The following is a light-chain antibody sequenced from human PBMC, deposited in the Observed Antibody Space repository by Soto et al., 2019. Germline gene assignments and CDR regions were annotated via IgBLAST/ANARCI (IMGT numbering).Light chain of an antibody. Sequence: QLVLTQPASVSGSPGQSITISCTGSSSDIGTYNYVSWYQQHPGKAPKLMIYEATIRPSGVSNRFSASTSGNTASLTISGLQADDEADYYCSSYTSSNTLVYGTGTKLTVL. V-gene: IGLV2-14*01. CDR2: EAT. CDR1: SSDIGTYNY. CDR3: SSYTSSNTLV. J-gene: IGLJ1*01.